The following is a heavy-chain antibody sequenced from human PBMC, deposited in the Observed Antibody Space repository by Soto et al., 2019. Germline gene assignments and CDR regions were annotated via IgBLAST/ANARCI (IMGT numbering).Heavy chain of an antibody. D-gene: IGHD4-17*01. Sequence: KPSETLSLTCAVSGGSISSGGYSWSWIRQPPGKGLEWIGYIYHSGSTYYNPSLKSRVTIPVDRSKNQFSLKLSSVTAADTAVYYFARGSGYGDYPEFDYWGQGTLVTVSS. CDR3: ARGSGYGDYPEFDY. CDR1: GGSISSGGYS. J-gene: IGHJ4*02. V-gene: IGHV4-30-2*01. CDR2: IYHSGST.